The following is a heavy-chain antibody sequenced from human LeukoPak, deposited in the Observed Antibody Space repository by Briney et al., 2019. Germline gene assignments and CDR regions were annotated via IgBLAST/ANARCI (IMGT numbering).Heavy chain of an antibody. J-gene: IGHJ4*02. CDR2: IYHSGYT. D-gene: IGHD6-13*01. CDR3: ATGGSSWYLDY. CDR1: GDSINKNY. V-gene: IGHV4-59*08. Sequence: SQTLSLTCTVSGDSINKNYWSWIRQPPGRGLEWIGYIYHSGYTKYNPSLKGQFTISLDTSKNQFSLRLTSVTAADTAVYHCATGGSSWYLDYWGQGMLVTVSS.